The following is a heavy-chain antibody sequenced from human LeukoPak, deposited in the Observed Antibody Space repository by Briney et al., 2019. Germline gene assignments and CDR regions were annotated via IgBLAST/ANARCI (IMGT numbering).Heavy chain of an antibody. CDR3: AREVSDYEGSILN. CDR1: GDSVSSNSAA. J-gene: IGHJ4*02. Sequence: SQTLSLTCALSGDSVSSNSAAWNWLRQSPSRGLEWLGRTYYRSKLYNDSAVSVKSRITINPDTSKNQFSLQLNSVTPEDTAVYYCAREVSDYEGSILNWGQGTLDTVSS. CDR2: TYYRSKLYN. D-gene: IGHD5-12*01. V-gene: IGHV6-1*01.